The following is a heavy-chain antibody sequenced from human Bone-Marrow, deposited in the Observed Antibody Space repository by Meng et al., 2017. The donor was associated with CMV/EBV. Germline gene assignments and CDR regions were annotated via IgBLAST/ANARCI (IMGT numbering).Heavy chain of an antibody. Sequence: SQTLSLTCAVSGASISSGDYSWNWIRQPPGKGLEWIGYIYYSGSTYYNPSLKSRVIMSVDTSKNQFSLKLSSVTAADTAVYYCARDDFWRRDYYYYGMDVWGQGTTVTVSS. CDR1: GASISSGDYS. V-gene: IGHV4-31*02. CDR3: ARDDFWRRDYYYYGMDV. J-gene: IGHJ6*02. CDR2: IYYSGST. D-gene: IGHD3-3*01.